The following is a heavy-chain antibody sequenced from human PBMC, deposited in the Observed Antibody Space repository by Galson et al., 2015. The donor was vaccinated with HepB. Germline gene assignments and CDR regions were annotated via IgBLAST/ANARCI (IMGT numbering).Heavy chain of an antibody. Sequence: SVKVSCKVSGYTLTELSMHWVRQAPGKGLEWMGGFDPEDGETIYAQKFQGRVTMTEDTSTDTAYMELSSLRSEDTAVYYCATGGRSSSWDFDYWGQGTLVTVSS. CDR3: ATGGRSSSWDFDY. CDR1: GYTLTELS. CDR2: FDPEDGET. V-gene: IGHV1-24*01. J-gene: IGHJ4*02. D-gene: IGHD6-13*01.